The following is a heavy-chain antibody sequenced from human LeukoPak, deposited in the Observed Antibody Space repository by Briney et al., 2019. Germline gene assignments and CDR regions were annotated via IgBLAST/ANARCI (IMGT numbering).Heavy chain of an antibody. CDR1: GGSISSYY. CDR3: ARQPGYSSGYFDY. V-gene: IGHV4-59*08. CDR2: IYYSGST. D-gene: IGHD5-18*01. J-gene: IGHJ4*02. Sequence: PSETLSLTCTVSGGSISSYYWSWIRQPPGKGLEWIGYIYYSGSTNYNPSLKSRVTISVDTSKNQFSLKLSSVTAADTAVYYCARQPGYSSGYFDYWGQGTLVTVSS.